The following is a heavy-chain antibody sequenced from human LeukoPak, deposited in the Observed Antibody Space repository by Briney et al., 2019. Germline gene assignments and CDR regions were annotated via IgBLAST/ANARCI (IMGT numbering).Heavy chain of an antibody. J-gene: IGHJ4*02. CDR2: IYPGDSDT. Sequence: GESLKISCKGSGYSSTSYWIGWVRQMPGKGLEWMGIIYPGDSDTRYSPSFQGQVTISADKSISTAYLQWSSLKASDTAMYYCARRGRYCSSTSCYVDYWGQGTLVTVSS. V-gene: IGHV5-51*01. D-gene: IGHD2-2*01. CDR1: GYSSTSYW. CDR3: ARRGRYCSSTSCYVDY.